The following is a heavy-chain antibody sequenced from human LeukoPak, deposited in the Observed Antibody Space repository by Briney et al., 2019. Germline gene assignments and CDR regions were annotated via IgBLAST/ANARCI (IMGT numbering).Heavy chain of an antibody. Sequence: SETLSLTCTVSGGSISSSSYYWAWIRQPPGKGLEYSGSIYYNPSLKSRATLSLDTSKNQFSLKLSSVTAADTAVYYCASRISKAGFDWGQGTQVTVSS. CDR2: SGSI. CDR1: GGSISSSSYY. CDR3: ASRISKAGFD. D-gene: IGHD6-13*01. J-gene: IGHJ1*01. V-gene: IGHV4-61*05.